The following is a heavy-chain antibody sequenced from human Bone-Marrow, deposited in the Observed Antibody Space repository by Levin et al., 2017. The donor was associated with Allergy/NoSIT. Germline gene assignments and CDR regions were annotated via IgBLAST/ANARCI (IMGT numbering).Heavy chain of an antibody. CDR2: IYYTGST. D-gene: IGHD3-10*01. CDR1: GGSISNYY. J-gene: IGHJ3*02. V-gene: IGHV4-59*08. CDR3: ARRQWFGELSAFDI. Sequence: SQTLSLTCTVSGGSISNYYWNWIRQPPGKGLEWIGYIYYTGSTKYNPSLKSRVTISVDTSNNQFSLKVTSVTAADTAVYYCARRQWFGELSAFDIWGQGTMVTVSS.